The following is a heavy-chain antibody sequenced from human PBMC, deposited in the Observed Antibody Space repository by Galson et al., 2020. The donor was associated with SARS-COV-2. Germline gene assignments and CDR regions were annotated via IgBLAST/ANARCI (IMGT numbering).Heavy chain of an antibody. D-gene: IGHD5-12*01. Sequence: GGSLRLSCAASGFTFSSYAMHWVRQAPGKGLEWVAVISYDGSNKYYADSVKGRFTISRDNSKNTLYLQMNSLRAEDTAVYYCARVRHPLEMATTYFDYWGQGTLVTVSS. V-gene: IGHV3-30*04. J-gene: IGHJ4*02. CDR2: ISYDGSNK. CDR3: ARVRHPLEMATTYFDY. CDR1: GFTFSSYA.